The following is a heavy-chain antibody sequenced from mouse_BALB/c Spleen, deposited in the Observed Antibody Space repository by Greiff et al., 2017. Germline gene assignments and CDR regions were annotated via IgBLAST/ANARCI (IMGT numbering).Heavy chain of an antibody. D-gene: IGHD1-1*01. V-gene: IGHV3-2*02. J-gene: IGHJ4*01. CDR2: ISYSGST. CDR3: ARWGSSYYYAMDY. CDR1: GYSITSDYA. Sequence: EVHLVESGPGLVKPSQSLSLTCTVTGYSITSDYAWNWIRQFPGNKLEWMGYISYSGSTSYNPSLKSRISITRDTSKNQFFLQLNSVTTEDTATYYCARWGSSYYYAMDYWGQGTSVTVSS.